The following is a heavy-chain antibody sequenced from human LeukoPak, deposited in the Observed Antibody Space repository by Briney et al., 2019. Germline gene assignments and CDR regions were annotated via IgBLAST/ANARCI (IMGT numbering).Heavy chain of an antibody. D-gene: IGHD6-6*01. CDR2: ISSTGGTI. V-gene: IGHV3-NL1*01. J-gene: IGHJ2*01. Sequence: GGSLRLSCVGSGFTFSNYLMNWVRQAPGKGLEWVSFISSTGGTIYYADSVKGRFTISRDNSKNTLYLQMNSLRAEDTAVYYCAKRTRDGSSSNWYFDLWGRGTLVTVSS. CDR1: GFTFSNYL. CDR3: AKRTRDGSSSNWYFDL.